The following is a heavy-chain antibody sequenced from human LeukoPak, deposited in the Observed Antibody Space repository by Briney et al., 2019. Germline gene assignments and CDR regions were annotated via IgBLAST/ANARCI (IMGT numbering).Heavy chain of an antibody. Sequence: PGGSLRHSCSASGFTVSSNYMSWVRQAPGKGLEWDSVIYSGGSTYYADSVKGRFTISRDNSKNTLYLQMNSLRAEDTAVYYCARLSPLQSYLPYYFDYWGQGTLVTVSS. D-gene: IGHD1-26*01. CDR2: IYSGGST. CDR1: GFTVSSNY. CDR3: ARLSPLQSYLPYYFDY. J-gene: IGHJ4*02. V-gene: IGHV3-53*01.